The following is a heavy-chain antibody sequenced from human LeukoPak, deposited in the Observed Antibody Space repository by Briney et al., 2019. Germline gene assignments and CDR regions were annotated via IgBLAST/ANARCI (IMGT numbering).Heavy chain of an antibody. CDR3: ARAPHIFGFDP. D-gene: IGHD2-15*01. Sequence: ASVKVSCKASGYTFTSYGISWVRQAPGQGLEWMGWISAYNGNTNYAQKLQGRVTMTTDTSTSTAHMELRSLRSDDTAVYYCARAPHIFGFDPWGQGTLVTVSS. CDR1: GYTFTSYG. V-gene: IGHV1-18*01. CDR2: ISAYNGNT. J-gene: IGHJ5*02.